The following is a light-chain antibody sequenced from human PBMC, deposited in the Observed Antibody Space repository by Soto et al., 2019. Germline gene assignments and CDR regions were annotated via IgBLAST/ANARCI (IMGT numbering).Light chain of an antibody. CDR1: QSVADDF. J-gene: IGKJ1*01. V-gene: IGKV3-20*01. CDR2: GAS. CDR3: QQYGTLLWT. Sequence: EIVLTPSPGTLSLSPGERATLSCRASQSVADDFLAWYQQRPGQAPRLLIYGASTRATGIPDRFSGSGSGTDFTLSISRLEPEDFAVYYCQQYGTLLWTFGRGTKVEI.